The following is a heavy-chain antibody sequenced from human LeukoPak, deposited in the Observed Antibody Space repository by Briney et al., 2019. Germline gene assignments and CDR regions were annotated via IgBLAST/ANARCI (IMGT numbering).Heavy chain of an antibody. J-gene: IGHJ4*02. CDR3: ARVRGDYLRIFDY. D-gene: IGHD4-17*01. V-gene: IGHV3-11*06. CDR2: ISSSSSYT. CDR1: GFTFSDYY. Sequence: KPGGSLRLSCAASGFTFSDYYMSWIRQAPGKGLEWVSYISSSSSYTNYADSVKGRFTISRDNAKNSLYLQMNSLRAEATAVYYCARVRGDYLRIFDYWGQGTLVTVSS.